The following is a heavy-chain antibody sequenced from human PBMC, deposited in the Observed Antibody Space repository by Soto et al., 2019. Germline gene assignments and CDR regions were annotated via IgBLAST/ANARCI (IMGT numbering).Heavy chain of an antibody. CDR1: GYIFINYD. V-gene: IGHV1-18*01. CDR3: ARDEVPAANWLDR. D-gene: IGHD2-2*01. J-gene: IGHJ5*02. CDR2: ISGYNGNT. Sequence: ASVKVSCKASGYIFINYDITWVRQAPGQGLEWMGWISGYNGNTKYADKLQGRVTMTTDTSTTTAYMEMRSLRSDDTAVYYCARDEVPAANWLDRWGQGTLVTV.